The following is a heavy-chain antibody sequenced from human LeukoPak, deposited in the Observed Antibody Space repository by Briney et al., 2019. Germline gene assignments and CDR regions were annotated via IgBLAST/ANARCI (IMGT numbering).Heavy chain of an antibody. CDR3: ARRWLQYYFDY. Sequence: PSETLSLTCAVSGYSISSGFYWGWIRQPPGKGLEWIGGTYRSGNTYCNPSLKSRVTMSVDTSKNQFSLNLTSVAAADTAVYYCARRWLQYYFDYWGQGTLVTVSS. CDR1: GYSISSGFY. CDR2: TYRSGNT. V-gene: IGHV4-38-2*01. D-gene: IGHD5-24*01. J-gene: IGHJ4*02.